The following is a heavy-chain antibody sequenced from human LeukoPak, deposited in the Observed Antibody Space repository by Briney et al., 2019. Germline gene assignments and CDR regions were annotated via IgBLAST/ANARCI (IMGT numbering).Heavy chain of an antibody. V-gene: IGHV4-34*01. Sequence: PSETLSLTCAVYGGSFSGYYWSWIRQPPGKGLEWIGEINHSGSTNYNPSLKSRVTISVDTSKNQFSLKLSSVTAADTAVYYCARTSYCSSTSCYDLEYYFDYWSQGTLVTVSS. D-gene: IGHD2-2*01. J-gene: IGHJ4*02. CDR1: GGSFSGYY. CDR2: INHSGST. CDR3: ARTSYCSSTSCYDLEYYFDY.